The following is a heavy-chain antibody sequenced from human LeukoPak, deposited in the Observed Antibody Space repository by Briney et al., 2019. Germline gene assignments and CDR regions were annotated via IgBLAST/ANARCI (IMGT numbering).Heavy chain of an antibody. CDR2: VNTNSGGT. CDR1: GYTFTTYN. J-gene: IGHJ4*02. V-gene: IGHV1-2*02. D-gene: IGHD5-24*01. Sequence: GASVKVSCKASGYTFTTYNIHWVRQAPGQGLEWMGWVNTNSGGTNYAQNFQGRVTMTSDTSISTAYMDLSSLRSDDTAVYYCARETGRDGYKDLDYWGQGTLVTVSS. CDR3: ARETGRDGYKDLDY.